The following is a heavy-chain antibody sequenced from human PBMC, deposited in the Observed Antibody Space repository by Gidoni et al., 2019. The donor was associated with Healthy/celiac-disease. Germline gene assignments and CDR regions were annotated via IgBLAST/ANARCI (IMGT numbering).Heavy chain of an antibody. CDR1: GGSISSSNW. J-gene: IGHJ5*02. CDR2: IYPSGST. CDR3: ARDRIHYPSGGSPINWFDP. V-gene: IGHV4-4*02. D-gene: IGHD2-15*01. Sequence: QVQLQESGPGLVKPSGTLSLTCAVSGGSISSSNWWSWVLQPPGKGLDWIGEIYPSGSTNYNPSLKSRVTISVDKSKNQFSLKLSSVTAADTAVYYCARDRIHYPSGGSPINWFDPWGQGTLVTVSS.